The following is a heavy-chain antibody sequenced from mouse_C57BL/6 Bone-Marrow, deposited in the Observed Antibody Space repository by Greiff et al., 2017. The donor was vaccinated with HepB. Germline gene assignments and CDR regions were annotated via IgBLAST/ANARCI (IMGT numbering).Heavy chain of an antibody. CDR2: IDPSDSYT. CDR1: GYTFTSYW. Sequence: VQLQQPGAELVMPGASVKLSCKASGYTFTSYWMHWVKQRPGQGLEWIGEIDPSDSYTNYNQKFKGKSTLTVDKSSSTAYMQLSSLTSEDSAVYYCARKGVLWTFAYWGQGTLVTVSA. CDR3: ARKGVLWTFAY. V-gene: IGHV1-69*01. D-gene: IGHD1-1*02. J-gene: IGHJ3*01.